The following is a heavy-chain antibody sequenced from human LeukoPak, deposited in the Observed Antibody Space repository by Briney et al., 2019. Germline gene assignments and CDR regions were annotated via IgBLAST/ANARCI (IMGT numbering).Heavy chain of an antibody. CDR2: VSGSGGTT. V-gene: IGHV3-23*01. CDR1: GFTFRSYP. J-gene: IGHJ4*02. CDR3: ARGYSTGWYYFDS. Sequence: GGSLRLSCAASGFTFRSYPMHWVRQAPGRGLEWVSTVSGSGGTTHYADSVKGRFTISRDNSKNTLYLQMSTLTAEDTAVYYCARGYSTGWYYFDSWGQGTLVTVSS. D-gene: IGHD6-19*01.